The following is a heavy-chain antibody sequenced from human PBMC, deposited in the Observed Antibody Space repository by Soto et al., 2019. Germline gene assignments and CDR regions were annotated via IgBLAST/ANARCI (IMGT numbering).Heavy chain of an antibody. CDR3: ARVVVVIPPGYYYAMDV. V-gene: IGHV3-48*02. D-gene: IGHD3-22*01. CDR1: GFTFSSFH. Sequence: GGSLKLSCADSGFTFSSFHMNWVRQDTGRGLEWVAYITSSSDTIYYSDSVKGRFTISRDNGKNSLFLQMNSLRDEDTAVYYCARVVVVIPPGYYYAMDVSGQGTTVTVSS. J-gene: IGHJ6*02. CDR2: ITSSSDTI.